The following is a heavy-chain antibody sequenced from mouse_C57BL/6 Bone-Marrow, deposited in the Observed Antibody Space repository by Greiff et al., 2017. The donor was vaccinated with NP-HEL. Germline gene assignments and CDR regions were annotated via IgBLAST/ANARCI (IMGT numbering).Heavy chain of an antibody. J-gene: IGHJ4*01. CDR1: EYEFPSHD. V-gene: IGHV5-2*01. CDR2: INSDGGST. CDR3: ARHDYDALHYYAMDY. Sequence: EVQRVESGGGLVQPGESLKLSCESNEYEFPSHDMSWVRKTPEKRLELVAAINSDGGSTYYPDTMERRFIISRDNTKKTLYLQMSSLRSEDTALYYCARHDYDALHYYAMDYWGQGTSVTVSS. D-gene: IGHD2-4*01.